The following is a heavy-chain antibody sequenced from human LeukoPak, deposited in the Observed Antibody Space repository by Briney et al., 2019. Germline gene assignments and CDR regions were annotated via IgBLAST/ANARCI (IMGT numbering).Heavy chain of an antibody. V-gene: IGHV3-53*01. J-gene: IGHJ4*02. D-gene: IGHD3-3*01. CDR2: FYSGGNT. CDR1: GFTVSSNY. CDR3: ARTVTIGYFDY. Sequence: GGSLRLSCAASGFTVSSNYMSWVRQAPGKGLEWVSVFYSGGNTYYADSVKGRFTISRDNSKNTLYLQKNSLRAEDTAVYYCARTVTIGYFDYWGQGTLVTVSS.